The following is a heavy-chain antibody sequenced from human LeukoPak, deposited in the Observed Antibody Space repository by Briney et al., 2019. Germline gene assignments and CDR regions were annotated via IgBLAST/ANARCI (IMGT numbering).Heavy chain of an antibody. D-gene: IGHD2-2*01. CDR2: ISGNSGST. CDR1: GFTFSSDA. Sequence: GGSLRLSCAASGFTFSSDAMSWVRQTPGKGLEWVSSISGNSGSTHYADSVKGRFTISRDNSKNTLYLQMNSLRAEDTAVYYCAKGVVVVPAAGHYFDYWGQGTLVTVSS. J-gene: IGHJ4*02. CDR3: AKGVVVVPAAGHYFDY. V-gene: IGHV3-23*01.